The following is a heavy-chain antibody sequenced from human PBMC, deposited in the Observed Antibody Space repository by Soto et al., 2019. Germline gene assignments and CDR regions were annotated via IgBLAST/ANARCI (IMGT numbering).Heavy chain of an antibody. V-gene: IGHV3-11*01. CDR3: ARDNCGGDCYSNYYYGMDA. D-gene: IGHD2-21*02. J-gene: IGHJ6*02. CDR2: ISSSGSTI. CDR1: GFTFSDYY. Sequence: GGSLRLSCAASGFTFSDYYMSWIRQAPGKGLEWVSYISSSGSTIYYADSVKGRFTISRDNAKNSLYLQMNSLRAEDTAVYYCARDNCGGDCYSNYYYGMDAWGQGTTVTVSS.